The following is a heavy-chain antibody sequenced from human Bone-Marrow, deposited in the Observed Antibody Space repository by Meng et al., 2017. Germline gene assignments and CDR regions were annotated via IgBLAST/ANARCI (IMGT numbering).Heavy chain of an antibody. J-gene: IGHJ4*02. CDR2: INPKSGDT. CDR1: GYTFPDYW. V-gene: IGHV1-2*06. D-gene: IGHD6-13*01. CDR3: ARDEDISAAGKLFGDY. Sequence: QVWLGQAGAEWKKPGPSVKVSCKASGYTFPDYWLHWVRRAPGQGLEWMGRINPKSGDTHYAQRFQGRVTMTGDTSISTAYMELSGLRSDDTAMYYCARDEDISAAGKLFGDYWGQGTLVTVSS.